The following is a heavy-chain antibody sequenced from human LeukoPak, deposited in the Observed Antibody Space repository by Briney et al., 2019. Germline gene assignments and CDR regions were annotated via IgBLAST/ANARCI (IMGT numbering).Heavy chain of an antibody. CDR3: ARDSGDGAFDI. CDR1: GGSTSGFY. CDR2: IYYSGDS. V-gene: IGHV4-59*08. J-gene: IGHJ3*02. Sequence: SETLSLTCSVSGGSTSGFYWSWIRQPPGKGLEWIGYIYYSGDSNSNPSLKCRVTMSLDTSKNQFSLRLSSVTAADTAVYYCARDSGDGAFDIWGQGTMVTVSS. D-gene: IGHD6-25*01.